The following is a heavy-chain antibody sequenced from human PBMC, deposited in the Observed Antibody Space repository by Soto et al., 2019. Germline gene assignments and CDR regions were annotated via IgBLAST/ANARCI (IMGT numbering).Heavy chain of an antibody. V-gene: IGHV4-59*12. D-gene: IGHD3-10*01. CDR1: GGSISSYY. CDR3: ARYYFAPETSYSNLFDY. CDR2: IYYSGST. J-gene: IGHJ4*02. Sequence: PSETLSLTCTVSGGSISSYYWSWIRQPPGKGLEWIGYIYYSGSTNYNPSLKSRVTISVDTSKNQFSLSLTSVTAADTAVYYCARYYFAPETSYSNLFDYWGQGILVTVSS.